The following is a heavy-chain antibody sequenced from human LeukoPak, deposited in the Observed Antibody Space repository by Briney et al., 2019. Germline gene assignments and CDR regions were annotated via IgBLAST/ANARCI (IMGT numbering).Heavy chain of an antibody. V-gene: IGHV3-30*01. CDR3: ARDYGYDY. D-gene: IGHD4-17*01. Sequence: PGRSLRLSCAASGFTFSSYAMHWVRQAPGKGLEWVAVISYDGSNKYYADSVKGRFTISRDNSKNTLYLQMNSLRAEDTAVYNCARDYGYDYWGQGTLVPVSS. CDR1: GFTFSSYA. J-gene: IGHJ4*02. CDR2: ISYDGSNK.